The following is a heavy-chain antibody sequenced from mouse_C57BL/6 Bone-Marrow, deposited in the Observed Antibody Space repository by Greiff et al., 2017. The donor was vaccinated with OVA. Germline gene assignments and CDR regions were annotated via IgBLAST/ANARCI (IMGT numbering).Heavy chain of an antibody. J-gene: IGHJ1*03. Sequence: QVQLKQSGPELVKPGASVKISCKASGYAFSSSWMNWVKQRPGKGLEWIGRIYPGDGDTNYNGKFKGKATLTADKSSSTAYMQLSSLTSEDSAVYFCARWALFITTVDWYFDVWGTGTTVTVSS. V-gene: IGHV1-82*01. CDR3: ARWALFITTVDWYFDV. CDR1: GYAFSSSW. D-gene: IGHD1-1*01. CDR2: IYPGDGDT.